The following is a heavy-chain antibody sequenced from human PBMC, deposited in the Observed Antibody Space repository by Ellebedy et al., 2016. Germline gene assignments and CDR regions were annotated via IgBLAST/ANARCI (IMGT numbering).Heavy chain of an antibody. CDR1: GFTFDDYV. J-gene: IGHJ4*02. V-gene: IGHV3-20*04. CDR2: INWNGGST. D-gene: IGHD2-2*01. CDR3: ARDRVPAATHSEAGDY. Sequence: GESLKISXAASGFTFDDYVMSWVRQAPGKGLEWVSGINWNGGSTGYADSVKGRFTISRDNAKNSLYLQMNSLRAKDTAVYYCARDRVPAATHSEAGDYWGQGTLVTVSS.